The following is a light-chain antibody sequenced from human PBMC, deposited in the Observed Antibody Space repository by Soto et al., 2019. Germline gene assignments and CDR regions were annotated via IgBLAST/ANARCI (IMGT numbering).Light chain of an antibody. V-gene: IGKV1-39*01. CDR3: QQSYSTLWT. Sequence: DIQLTQSPSFLSASVVYIFTITFRASQGISSYLAWYQQKLGKAPKLLIYAASTLQSGVPSRFSGSGSGTDFTLTISSLQPEDFATYYCQQSYSTLWTFGQGTKVDIK. CDR1: QGISSY. CDR2: AAS. J-gene: IGKJ1*01.